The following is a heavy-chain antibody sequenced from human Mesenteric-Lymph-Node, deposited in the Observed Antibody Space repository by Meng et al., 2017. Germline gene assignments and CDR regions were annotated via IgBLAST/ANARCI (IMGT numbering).Heavy chain of an antibody. CDR2: ISSYGNLI. V-gene: IGHV3-21*01. J-gene: IGHJ4*02. Sequence: GESLKISCVASGFTFSSYSMNWVRQAPGEGLEWVASISSYGNLIYYADSVKGRFTISRDDAKNSVYLQMSSLRAEDTAVYYCATYGGGYWGRGTLVTVSS. D-gene: IGHD4-23*01. CDR3: ATYGGGY. CDR1: GFTFSSYS.